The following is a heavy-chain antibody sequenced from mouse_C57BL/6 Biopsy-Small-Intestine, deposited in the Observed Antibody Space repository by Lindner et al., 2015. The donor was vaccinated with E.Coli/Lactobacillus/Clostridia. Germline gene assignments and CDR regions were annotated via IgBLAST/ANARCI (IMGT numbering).Heavy chain of an antibody. Sequence: VQLQESGPELVKPGASVKMSCKASGDSFTGYYIHWVKQSHGNILDWVGYIYPYNGLSSYNQKFKGKATLTADKSSNTAYMQLSSLTSEDSAVYFCADYDYDAGVFDYWGQGTILTVSS. CDR3: ADYDYDAGVFDY. CDR1: GDSFTGYY. CDR2: IYPYNGLS. V-gene: IGHV1-31*01. J-gene: IGHJ2*01. D-gene: IGHD2-4*01.